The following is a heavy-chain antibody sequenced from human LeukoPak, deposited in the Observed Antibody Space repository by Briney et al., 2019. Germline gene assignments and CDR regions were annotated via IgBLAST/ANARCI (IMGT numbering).Heavy chain of an antibody. CDR2: ISWTSGRL. CDR3: AKDVGPGYYYYYMDV. J-gene: IGHJ6*03. Sequence: GGSLRLSCAASGFTFEDYAMHWVRHAPGKGLEWVSCISWTSGRLGYADSVKGRFTISRGNAKNSLYLQMNSLRAEDMALYYCAKDVGPGYYYYYMDVWGKGTTVTVSS. CDR1: GFTFEDYA. V-gene: IGHV3-9*03.